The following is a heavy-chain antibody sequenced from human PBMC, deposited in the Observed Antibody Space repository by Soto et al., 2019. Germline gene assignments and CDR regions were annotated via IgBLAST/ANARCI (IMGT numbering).Heavy chain of an antibody. CDR2: IIPIFGTA. CDR1: GGTCSSYA. CDR3: ARGHSGSYGDGDAFDI. D-gene: IGHD1-26*01. V-gene: IGHV1-69*12. J-gene: IGHJ3*02. Sequence: QVQLVQSGAEVKKPGSSVKVSCKASGGTCSSYAISWVRQAPGQGLEWMGGIIPIFGTANYAQKFQGRVTITADESTSTAYMELSSLRSEDTAVYYCARGHSGSYGDGDAFDIWGQGTMVTVSS.